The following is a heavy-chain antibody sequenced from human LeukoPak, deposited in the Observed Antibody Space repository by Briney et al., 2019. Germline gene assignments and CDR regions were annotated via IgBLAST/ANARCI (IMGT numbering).Heavy chain of an antibody. D-gene: IGHD6-19*01. CDR3: ARDLSTYSSGWSEAFDI. Sequence: KSSQSLSLTCTVSGRSISSASSCWGWIRQPAGKGLEWFGRIYTRGSTNYNPTIKSRVTISVDTSKNQFSLKLSSVTAADTAVYYCARDLSTYSSGWSEAFDIWGQGTMVTVSS. J-gene: IGHJ3*02. CDR1: GRSISSASSC. V-gene: IGHV4-61*02. CDR2: IYTRGST.